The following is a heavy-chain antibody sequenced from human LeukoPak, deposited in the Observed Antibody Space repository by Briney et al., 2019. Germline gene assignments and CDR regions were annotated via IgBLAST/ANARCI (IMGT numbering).Heavy chain of an antibody. CDR1: GYTLTELS. CDR2: FDPEDGET. D-gene: IGHD3-9*01. CDR3: AREMMVASLTGLFISLDY. J-gene: IGHJ4*02. Sequence: ASVKVSCKVSGYTLTELSMHWVRQAPGKGLEWMGGFDPEDGETIYAQKFQGRVTMTEDTSTDTAYMELSSLRSEDTAVYYCAREMMVASLTGLFISLDYWGQGTLVTVSS. V-gene: IGHV1-24*01.